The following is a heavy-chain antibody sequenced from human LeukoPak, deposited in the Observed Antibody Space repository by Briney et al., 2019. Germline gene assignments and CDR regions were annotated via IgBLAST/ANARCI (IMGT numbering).Heavy chain of an antibody. Sequence: SETLSLTCAVYGGSFSGYYWSWIRQPPGKGLEWIGEINHSGSTNYNPSLKSRVTISVDTSKNQFSLKLSSVTAADTAVYYRAREDIGHYYGSGSYYMIPYYYYGMDVWGQGTTVTVSS. CDR1: GGSFSGYY. J-gene: IGHJ6*02. CDR2: INHSGST. CDR3: AREDIGHYYGSGSYYMIPYYYYGMDV. V-gene: IGHV4-34*01. D-gene: IGHD3-10*01.